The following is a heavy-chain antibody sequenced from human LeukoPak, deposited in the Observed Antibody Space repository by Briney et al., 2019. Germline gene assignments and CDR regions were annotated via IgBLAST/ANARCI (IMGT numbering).Heavy chain of an antibody. CDR2: IYSGGST. CDR1: GFTVSSNY. J-gene: IGHJ4*02. V-gene: IGHV3-66*01. Sequence: PGGSLRLSCAASGFTVSSNYMSWVRRAPGKGLEWVSIIYSGGSTYYTDSVRGRFIISRDISKNTLYLQMNSLRAEDTAVYYCARVGDCGRASCYAIDYWGQGTLVTVSS. D-gene: IGHD2-2*01. CDR3: ARVGDCGRASCYAIDY.